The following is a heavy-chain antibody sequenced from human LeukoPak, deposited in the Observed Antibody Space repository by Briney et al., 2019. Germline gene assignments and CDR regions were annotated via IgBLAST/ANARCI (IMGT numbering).Heavy chain of an antibody. CDR2: ISAYNGNT. Sequence: ASVKVSCKASGYTFTSYGISWVRQAPGQGLEWMGWISAYNGNTNYAQKLQGRDTMTTDTSTSTAYMELRSLRSDDTAVYYCARAPPSTIFGVVIFSYMDVWGKGTTVTVSS. CDR3: ARAPPSTIFGVVIFSYMDV. V-gene: IGHV1-18*01. J-gene: IGHJ6*03. D-gene: IGHD3-3*01. CDR1: GYTFTSYG.